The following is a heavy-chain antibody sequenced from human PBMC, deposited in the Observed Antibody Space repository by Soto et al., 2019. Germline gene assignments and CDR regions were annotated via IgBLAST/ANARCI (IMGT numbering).Heavy chain of an antibody. Sequence: SVILPLTCTVCGGFIRSGGYYWSWIRQHPGKGLEWIAYIYYSGSTYYNPSLKSRVTISVDTSKNQFSLKLSSVTAADTAVYYCASLVYDFWSGYYPPSVDYWGQGTLVTVSS. CDR3: ASLVYDFWSGYYPPSVDY. V-gene: IGHV4-31*03. D-gene: IGHD3-3*01. J-gene: IGHJ4*02. CDR1: GGFIRSGGYY. CDR2: IYYSGST.